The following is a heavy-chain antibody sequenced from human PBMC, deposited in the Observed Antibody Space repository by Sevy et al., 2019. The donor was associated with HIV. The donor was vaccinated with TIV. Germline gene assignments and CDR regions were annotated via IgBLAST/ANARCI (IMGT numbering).Heavy chain of an antibody. D-gene: IGHD1-1*01. CDR1: GYTFTSYG. CDR3: ARGGNRYNWNADYFDY. Sequence: ASVKVSFKASGYTFTSYGISWVRQAPGQGLEWMGWIIAYNGNTNYAQKLQGRVTMTTDTSTSTAYMELRSLRSDDTAVYYCARGGNRYNWNADYFDYWGQGTLVTVSS. V-gene: IGHV1-18*01. CDR2: IIAYNGNT. J-gene: IGHJ4*02.